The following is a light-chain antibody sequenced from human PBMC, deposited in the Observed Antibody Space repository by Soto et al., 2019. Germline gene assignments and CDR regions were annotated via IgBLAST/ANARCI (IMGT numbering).Light chain of an antibody. CDR3: SSYTSSSPYV. CDR1: SSDVGGYNY. CDR2: DVN. V-gene: IGLV2-14*03. J-gene: IGLJ1*01. Sequence: QSVLTQPAPVSGSPGQSITISCTGTSSDVGGYNYVSWYQQHQGKAPKLIIYDVNNRPSGVSNRFSGSKSGNTASLTISGLQAEDEADYYCSSYTSSSPYVFGTGTKVTVL.